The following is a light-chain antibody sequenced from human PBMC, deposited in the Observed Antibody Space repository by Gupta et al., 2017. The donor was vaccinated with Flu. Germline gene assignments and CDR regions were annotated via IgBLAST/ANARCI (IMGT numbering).Light chain of an antibody. J-gene: IGKJ3*01. CDR3: QQYDNLPRRFT. CDR1: QDISNY. CDR2: DAS. Sequence: DIQMTQSPSSLSASVGDRVTITCQASQDISNYLNWYQQKPGKAPKLLIYDASNLETGVPSRFRLSGSGTDFTFTISSLQPEDIATYYCQQYDNLPRRFTFGPGTKVDIK. V-gene: IGKV1-33*01.